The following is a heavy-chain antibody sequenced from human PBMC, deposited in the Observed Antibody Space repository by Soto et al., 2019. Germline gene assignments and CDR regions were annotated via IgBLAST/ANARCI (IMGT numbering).Heavy chain of an antibody. Sequence: QITLKESGPALVKPTQTLTLTCSFSGFSLNTAEVCVGWFRQPPGKAMAWLALIYLDDDKRYSPSLKSRLTSTKDTSKDQVVLKFDGMNPVETATYYCEHRRYCSRTTCHFDYWGQGTLVTVSS. CDR1: GFSLNTAEVC. CDR3: EHRRYCSRTTCHFDY. D-gene: IGHD2-2*01. V-gene: IGHV2-5*02. CDR2: IYLDDDK. J-gene: IGHJ4*02.